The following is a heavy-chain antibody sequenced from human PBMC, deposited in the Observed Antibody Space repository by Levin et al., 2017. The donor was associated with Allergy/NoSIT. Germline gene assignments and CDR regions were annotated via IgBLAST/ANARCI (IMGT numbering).Heavy chain of an antibody. J-gene: IGHJ4*02. CDR3: TRAPPVVTIFGVVTRPPFYFDY. CDR1: GFTFGDYA. D-gene: IGHD3-3*01. Sequence: AGGSLRLSCTASGFTFGDYAMSWFRQAPGKGLEWVGFIRSKAYGGTTEYAASVKGRFTISRDDSKSIAYLQMNSLKTEDTAVYYCTRAPPVVTIFGVVTRPPFYFDYWGQGTLVTVSS. V-gene: IGHV3-49*03. CDR2: IRSKAYGGTT.